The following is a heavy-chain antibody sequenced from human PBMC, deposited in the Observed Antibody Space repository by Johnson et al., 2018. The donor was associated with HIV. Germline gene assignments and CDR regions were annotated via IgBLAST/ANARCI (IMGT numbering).Heavy chain of an antibody. CDR3: AKVSWEARLGDPFDI. Sequence: QVQLVESGGGVVQPGRSLRLSCAASGFTFSSYGMHWVRQAPGKGLEWVAVLSYDGSNKYYADSVTGRFTISRDNSKNTLYLQMNSLRAEDTAVYYCAKVSWEARLGDPFDIWGQGTMVTVSS. D-gene: IGHD1-26*01. CDR1: GFTFSSYG. V-gene: IGHV3-30*18. J-gene: IGHJ3*02. CDR2: LSYDGSNK.